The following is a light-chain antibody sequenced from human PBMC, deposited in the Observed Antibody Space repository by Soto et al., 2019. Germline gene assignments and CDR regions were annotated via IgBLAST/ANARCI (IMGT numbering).Light chain of an antibody. CDR1: NSNIGTNT. V-gene: IGLV1-44*01. CDR3: AAWDDSLNEYV. CDR2: TNN. Sequence: QSALTQPPSASATPGQRVTISCSGSNSNIGTNTVNWYQQLPGTAPRLLIYTNNQRPSGVPQRFSGSKTGTSASLAIGGLQSEDGADYCCAAWDDSLNEYVFGDGTKVTVL. J-gene: IGLJ1*01.